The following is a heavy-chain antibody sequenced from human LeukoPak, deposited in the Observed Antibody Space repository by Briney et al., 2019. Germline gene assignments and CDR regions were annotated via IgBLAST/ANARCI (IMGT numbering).Heavy chain of an antibody. Sequence: SVKVSCKASGGTFSSYAISWVRQAPGQGLEWMGGIIPIFGTANYAQKFQGRVTITAGESTSTAYMELSSLRSEDTAVYYCARATEYQLLWGAYYYYGMDVWGQGTTVTVSS. CDR3: ARATEYQLLWGAYYYYGMDV. J-gene: IGHJ6*02. D-gene: IGHD2-2*01. CDR2: IIPIFGTA. CDR1: GGTFSSYA. V-gene: IGHV1-69*13.